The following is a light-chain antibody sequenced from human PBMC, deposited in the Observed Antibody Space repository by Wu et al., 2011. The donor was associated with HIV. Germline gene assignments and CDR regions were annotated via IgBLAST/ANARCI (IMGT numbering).Light chain of an antibody. CDR3: QQYGSSPRT. V-gene: IGKV3D-20*01. Sequence: LLMYDASSRADWRSGPGFSGSGSGTDFTLTISRLEPEDFAVYYCQQYGSSPRTFGQGTKVEIK. J-gene: IGKJ1*01. CDR2: DAS.